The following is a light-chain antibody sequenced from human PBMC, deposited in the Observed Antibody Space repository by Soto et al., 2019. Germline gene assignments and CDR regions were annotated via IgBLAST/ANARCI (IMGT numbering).Light chain of an antibody. CDR1: QTIGTY. Sequence: EIVLTQSPATLSMSPGERATLSCRASQTIGTYLAWYQQKPGQAPRLLIHDASTRATGIPARFSGSGSGTDFTLTISSLEPEDFAVYYCQQRTSGPWLTFGVGTKVEI. V-gene: IGKV3-11*01. CDR3: QQRTSGPWLT. CDR2: DAS. J-gene: IGKJ4*01.